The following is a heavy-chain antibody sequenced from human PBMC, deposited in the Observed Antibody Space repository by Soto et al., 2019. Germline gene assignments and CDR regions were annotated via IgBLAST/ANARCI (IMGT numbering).Heavy chain of an antibody. D-gene: IGHD4-17*01. CDR1: GGTFNRDV. CDR2: IIPVFGTI. J-gene: IGHJ3*02. V-gene: IGHV1-69*06. CDR3: ARGGVDDYGYYLKGFDT. Sequence: QVQLVQSGAEVVKPGSSVKVSCKASGGTFNRDVLTWVRQAPGQGLEWMGGIIPVFGTINYARDFKGRVTITADKSTNTVYMEVSSRRFVDTAVYYWARGGVDDYGYYLKGFDTWGKGTMVTVSS.